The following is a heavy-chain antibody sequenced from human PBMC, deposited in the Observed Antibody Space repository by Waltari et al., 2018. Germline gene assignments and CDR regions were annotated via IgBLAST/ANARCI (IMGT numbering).Heavy chain of an antibody. CDR3: AHSTRRLGCSGGRCYTFDS. Sequence: QITLKESGPTLVKPTQTLTLTCTFSGFSLSTSGVGLGWIRHPPGKALEYLALCYWDEDKWYSPSLRSRLTITKETSKNQVVLTMTNMDPLDTGTYYCAHSTRRLGCSGGRCYTFDSWGQGTLVTVSS. J-gene: IGHJ4*02. D-gene: IGHD2-15*01. V-gene: IGHV2-5*02. CDR1: GFSLSTSGVG. CDR2: CYWDEDK.